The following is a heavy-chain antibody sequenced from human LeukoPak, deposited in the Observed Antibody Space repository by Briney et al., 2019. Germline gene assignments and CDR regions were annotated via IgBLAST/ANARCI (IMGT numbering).Heavy chain of an antibody. CDR2: IKQDGSEK. V-gene: IGHV3-7*01. Sequence: GGSLRLSCAASGFTFSSYAMSWVRQAPGKGLEWVANIKQDGSEKNYVDSVKGRFTVSRDNAKNSLYLQMSSLRAEDTAVYYCASDLNSSGYLAGLYWGQGTLVTVSS. J-gene: IGHJ4*02. CDR1: GFTFSSYA. CDR3: ASDLNSSGYLAGLY. D-gene: IGHD3-22*01.